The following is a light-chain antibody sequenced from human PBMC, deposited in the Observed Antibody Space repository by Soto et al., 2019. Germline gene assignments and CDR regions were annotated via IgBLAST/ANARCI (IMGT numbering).Light chain of an antibody. CDR3: SSLTTRFTYV. Sequence: QSALTQPASVSGSPGQSVAISCSGTSSDVGAYNYVSWYQQHPGKAPKLLLSEVSNRPSGVSDRFSGSKSGNTASLTISGLRAEDEADYYCSSLTTRFTYVFGTGTKVTVL. CDR1: SSDVGAYNY. J-gene: IGLJ1*01. V-gene: IGLV2-14*01. CDR2: EVS.